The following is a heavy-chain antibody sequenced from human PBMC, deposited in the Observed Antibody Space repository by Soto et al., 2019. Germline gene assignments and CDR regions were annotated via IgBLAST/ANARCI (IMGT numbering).Heavy chain of an antibody. J-gene: IGHJ4*02. CDR1: GFTFSSYG. CDR3: ARGDYYDSSGYYYAHY. CDR2: IWYDGSNK. V-gene: IGHV3-33*01. Sequence: VQLVESGGGVVQPGRSLRLSCAASGFTFSSYGMHWVRQAPGKGLEWVAVIWYDGSNKYYADSVKGRFTISRDNSKNTLYLQMNSLRAEDTAVYYCARGDYYDSSGYYYAHYWGQGTLVTVSS. D-gene: IGHD3-22*01.